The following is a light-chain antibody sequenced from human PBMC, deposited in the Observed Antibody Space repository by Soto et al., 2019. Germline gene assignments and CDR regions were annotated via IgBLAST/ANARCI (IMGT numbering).Light chain of an antibody. CDR1: QSVSTY. Sequence: FVLTQSPVTLSLSPGEIATLSCRASQSVSTYLAWYQQKPGQPPRLLIYDTSYRVAGIPTRFTGSRSGTDFTLTISSLQSEDFAIYYCQQYNNWPPITFGQGTRLEIK. J-gene: IGKJ5*01. CDR3: QQYNNWPPIT. V-gene: IGKV3D-15*01. CDR2: DTS.